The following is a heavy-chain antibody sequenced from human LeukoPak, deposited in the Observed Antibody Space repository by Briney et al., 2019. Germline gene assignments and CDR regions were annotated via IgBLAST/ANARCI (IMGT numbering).Heavy chain of an antibody. CDR2: IGGDGATT. V-gene: IGHV3-64*02. CDR3: PTGYNYYYDY. J-gene: IGHJ4*02. D-gene: IGHD5-18*01. Sequence: GESLRLSCAVSGAASSILAMHWVRQCPGKGLEFVSAIGGDGATTHYADSVRGRFTISRDNSKNTVHLQMGSLRPEDMAVYYCPTGYNYYYDYWGQGTLVSVSS. CDR1: GAASSILA.